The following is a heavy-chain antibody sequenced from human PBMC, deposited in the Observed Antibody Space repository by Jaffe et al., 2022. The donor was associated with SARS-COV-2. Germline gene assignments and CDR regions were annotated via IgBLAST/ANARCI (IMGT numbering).Heavy chain of an antibody. V-gene: IGHV3-30*04. CDR2: ISNDGTKK. J-gene: IGHJ6*03. CDR1: GFNFRNYA. Sequence: QVQLVEFGGGVVQPGGSLRLSCVASGFNFRNYAMDWVRQAPGKGLEWVAVISNDGTKKYYADSVKGRFSVSRDNSKNTLYLQMNSLRVEDTAVYYCARDAWATVTTFYYYMDVWGKGTTVTVSS. CDR3: ARDAWATVTTFYYYMDV. D-gene: IGHD4-17*01.